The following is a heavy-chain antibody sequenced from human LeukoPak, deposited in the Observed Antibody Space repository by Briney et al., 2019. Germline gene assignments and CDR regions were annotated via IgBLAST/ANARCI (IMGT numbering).Heavy chain of an antibody. CDR3: ARESVVYYDILTGYSPLDY. CDR1: GFTFSSYG. D-gene: IGHD3-9*01. V-gene: IGHV3-33*01. J-gene: IGHJ4*02. CDR2: IWYDGSNK. Sequence: GRSLRLSCAASGFTFSSYGMHWVRQAPGKRLEWVAVIWYDGSNKYYADSVKGRFTISRDNSKNTLYLQMNSLRAEDTAVYYCARESVVYYDILTGYSPLDYWGQGTLVTVSS.